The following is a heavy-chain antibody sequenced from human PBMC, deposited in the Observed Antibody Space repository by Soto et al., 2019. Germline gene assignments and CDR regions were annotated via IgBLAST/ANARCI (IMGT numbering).Heavy chain of an antibody. CDR2: IIPIFGTA. CDR1: GGTFSSYA. D-gene: IGHD4-17*01. J-gene: IGHJ6*02. CDR3: ARDRPFGDYSDYYYYGMDV. V-gene: IGHV1-69*13. Sequence: SVKVSCKASGGTFSSYAISWVRQAPGQGLEWMGGIIPIFGTANYAQKFQGRVTITADESTSTAYMELSSLRSEDTAVYYCARDRPFGDYSDYYYYGMDVWGQGTTVTVSS.